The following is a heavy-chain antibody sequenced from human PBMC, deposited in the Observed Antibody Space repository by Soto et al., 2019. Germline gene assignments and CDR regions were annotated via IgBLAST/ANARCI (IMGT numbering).Heavy chain of an antibody. CDR2: LYYGGTT. CDR3: AGEGELATFGVL. V-gene: IGHV4-59*01. Sequence: SETLSLTCTVSGGSIRSYYWTWIRQPPGRGLEWIGHLYYGGTTNYNPSLKGRVTVSMDTSKNQFSLRLTSVTAADTAVYYCAGEGELATFGVLWGQGTRVTVSS. J-gene: IGHJ1*01. D-gene: IGHD3-3*01. CDR1: GGSIRSYY.